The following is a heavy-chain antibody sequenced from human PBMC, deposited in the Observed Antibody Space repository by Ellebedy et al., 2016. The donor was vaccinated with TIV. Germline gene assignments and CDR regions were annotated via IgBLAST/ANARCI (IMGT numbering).Heavy chain of an antibody. CDR2: ISGSGGRT. CDR3: VADRYCSGGNCDWVDY. D-gene: IGHD2-15*01. V-gene: IGHV3-23*01. J-gene: IGHJ4*02. Sequence: GESLKISCAASGLTFNIYVMNWVRQAPGKGLEWVSTISGSGGRTHYADSVKGRLTISRDNSKNTLYLQVNSLRAEDTAVYYCVADRYCSGGNCDWVDYWGQGTLVTVSS. CDR1: GLTFNIYV.